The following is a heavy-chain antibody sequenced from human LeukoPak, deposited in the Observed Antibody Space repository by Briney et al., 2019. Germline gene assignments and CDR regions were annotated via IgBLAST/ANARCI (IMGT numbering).Heavy chain of an antibody. CDR1: GGSVSTYY. CDR2: IYNGENT. D-gene: IGHD2/OR15-2a*01. CDR3: ANSISMDFEY. J-gene: IGHJ4*02. V-gene: IGHV4-4*07. Sequence: SETLSLTCTVSGGSVSTYYWNWIRQPAGKGLEWIGRIYNGENTNYNPSLESRVTISIDRSKSQFSLKLTSVTAADTAVYYCANSISMDFEYWGQGTLVTVSS.